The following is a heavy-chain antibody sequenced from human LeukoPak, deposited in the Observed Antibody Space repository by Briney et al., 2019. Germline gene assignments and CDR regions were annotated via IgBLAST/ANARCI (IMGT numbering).Heavy chain of an antibody. D-gene: IGHD6-13*01. J-gene: IGHJ4*02. V-gene: IGHV3-30*02. CDR3: AKGGRYSSSLLDY. Sequence: GGSLRLSCAASGFTFSSYGMHWVRQAPGKGLEWVAFIRYDGSNKYYADSVKGRFTISRDNSKNTLYLQMNSLRAEDTAVYYCAKGGRYSSSLLDYWGQGTLVTVSS. CDR1: GFTFSSYG. CDR2: IRYDGSNK.